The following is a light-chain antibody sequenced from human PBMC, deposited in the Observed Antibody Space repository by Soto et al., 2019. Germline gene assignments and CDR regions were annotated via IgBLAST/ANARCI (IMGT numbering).Light chain of an antibody. CDR3: SSYTSSSTL. V-gene: IGLV2-14*01. CDR1: SSDVGSYNY. CDR2: EVS. J-gene: IGLJ1*01. Sequence: QSALTQPASVSGSPGQSITISCTGTSSDVGSYNYVSWYQQHPGKAPKLMIYEVSDRPSGISSRFSGSKSGTTASLTISGLQNEDEADYYCSSYTSSSTLFGTGTKLTVL.